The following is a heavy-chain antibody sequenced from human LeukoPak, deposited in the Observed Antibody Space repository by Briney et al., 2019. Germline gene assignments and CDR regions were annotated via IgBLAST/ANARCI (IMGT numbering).Heavy chain of an antibody. Sequence: SETLSLTCTVSGGSIISSSYYWGWIRQPPGKGLEWIGSIYYSGSTYYNPSLKSRVTISVDTSKNQFSLKLSSVTAADTAVYYCARHRLYYYDSSGYSDLVNWFDPWGQGTLVTVSS. CDR1: GGSIISSSYY. D-gene: IGHD3-22*01. CDR3: ARHRLYYYDSSGYSDLVNWFDP. CDR2: IYYSGST. J-gene: IGHJ5*02. V-gene: IGHV4-39*01.